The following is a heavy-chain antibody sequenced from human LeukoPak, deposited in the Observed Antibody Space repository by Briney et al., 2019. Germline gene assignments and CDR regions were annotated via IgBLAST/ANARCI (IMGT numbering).Heavy chain of an antibody. J-gene: IGHJ4*02. D-gene: IGHD6-19*01. CDR2: INPNSGGT. CDR1: GYTFTGYY. CDR3: ARVTTIAVAGVVPDYFGY. V-gene: IGHV1-2*02. Sequence: ASVKVSCKASGYTFTGYYMHWVRQAPGQGLEWMGWINPNSGGTSYAQKFQGRVTLTRDTSISTAYMELIRLTSDDTAVYYCARVTTIAVAGVVPDYFGYWGRGTLVTVSS.